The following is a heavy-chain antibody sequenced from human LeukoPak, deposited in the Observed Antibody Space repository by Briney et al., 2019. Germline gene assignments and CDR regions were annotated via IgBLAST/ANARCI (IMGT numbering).Heavy chain of an antibody. CDR2: VYYHGGT. J-gene: IGHJ2*01. CDR3: ARRVGTRDWYFDL. D-gene: IGHD1-14*01. V-gene: IGHV4-61*01. CDR1: GVSSSSGSYY. Sequence: SETLTLTCTVSGVSSSSGSYYRSWIRQPPGKGLEWIGYVYYHGGTNYNPSLKSRVTISVDTSKNQFSLKLTSVTAADTAVYYCARRVGTRDWYFDLWGRGTLVTVSS.